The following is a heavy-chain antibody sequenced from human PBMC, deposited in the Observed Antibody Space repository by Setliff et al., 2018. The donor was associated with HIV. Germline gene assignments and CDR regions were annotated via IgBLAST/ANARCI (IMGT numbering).Heavy chain of an antibody. D-gene: IGHD2-2*02. V-gene: IGHV4-34*01. CDR2: INHSGSA. J-gene: IGHJ5*02. Sequence: SETLSLTCAVYGGSFSDYSWTWIRQPPGKGLEWIGEINHSGSATYKSSLKSRASILVDTSKNQFSLKMTSVTAADTAVYYCARAGIPRLRARRWFDPWGQGALVTVSS. CDR1: GGSFSDYS. CDR3: ARAGIPRLRARRWFDP.